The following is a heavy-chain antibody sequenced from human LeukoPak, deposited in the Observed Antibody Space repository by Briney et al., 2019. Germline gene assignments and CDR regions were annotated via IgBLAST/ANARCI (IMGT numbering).Heavy chain of an antibody. Sequence: SETLSLTCTVSGGSISSSSYYWGWIRQPPGKGLEWIGSIYFSGSTCHNPSLKSRVTISVDTSKNQFSLKLSSVTAADTALYYCARASPGGYYFDYWGQGTQVTVSS. CDR2: IYFSGST. J-gene: IGHJ4*02. CDR3: ARASPGGYYFDY. D-gene: IGHD1-14*01. V-gene: IGHV4-39*01. CDR1: GGSISSSSYY.